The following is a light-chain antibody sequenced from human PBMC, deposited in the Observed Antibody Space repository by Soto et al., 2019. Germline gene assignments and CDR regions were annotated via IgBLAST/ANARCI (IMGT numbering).Light chain of an antibody. CDR1: QGVSRY. CDR2: ATS. CDR3: QQSYSSPWK. J-gene: IGKJ1*01. Sequence: EIQMTPSPPSLSALVVYRVTPTCLPGQGVSRYLNWYQQTPGKAPKLLIYATSNLQSGVPSRFSGSGSGTNFTLTINTLQPEDFGSYYCQQSYSSPWKCGQGTTGDIK. V-gene: IGKV1-39*01.